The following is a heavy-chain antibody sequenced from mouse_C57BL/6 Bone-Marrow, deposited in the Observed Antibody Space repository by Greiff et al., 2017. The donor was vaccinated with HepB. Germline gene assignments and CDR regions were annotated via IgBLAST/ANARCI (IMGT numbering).Heavy chain of an antibody. Sequence: VQLQQSGPGLAKPSQTLSLTCSVPGYSITSDYWNWIRKFPGNKLEYMGYISYSGSTYYNPSLKSRISITRDTSKNQYYLQLNSVTTEDTATYYCASGGYYGSSYDWYFDVWGTGTTVTVSS. CDR3: ASGGYYGSSYDWYFDV. V-gene: IGHV3-8*01. J-gene: IGHJ1*03. D-gene: IGHD1-1*01. CDR1: GYSITSDY. CDR2: ISYSGST.